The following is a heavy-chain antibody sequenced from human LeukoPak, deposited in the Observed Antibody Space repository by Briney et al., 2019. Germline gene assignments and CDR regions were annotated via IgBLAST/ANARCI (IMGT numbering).Heavy chain of an antibody. CDR2: IYPGDSDT. J-gene: IGHJ4*02. CDR3: ARGGPYSSSWYRPSY. Sequence: GASLQISCHRSGYCFTTYWIGWVRQLPGKGLEWMGIIYPGDSDTRYSPSFQGQVTISADKSISTAYLQWSSLKASDTAMYYCARGGPYSSSWYRPSYWGQGTLVTVSS. CDR1: GYCFTTYW. D-gene: IGHD6-13*01. V-gene: IGHV5-51*01.